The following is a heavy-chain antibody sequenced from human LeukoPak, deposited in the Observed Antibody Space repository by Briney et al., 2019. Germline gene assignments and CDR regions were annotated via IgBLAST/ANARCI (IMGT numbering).Heavy chain of an antibody. J-gene: IGHJ4*02. CDR2: IIPIFGTA. D-gene: IGHD6-19*01. CDR3: ARGGTGYSSGWYDEWVRWAIDY. CDR1: GGTFISYA. V-gene: IGHV1-69*13. Sequence: SVKVSCKASGGTFISYAISWVRQAPGQGLEWMGGIIPIFGTANYAQKFQGRVTITADESTSTAYMELNSLRSEDTAVYYCARGGTGYSSGWYDEWVRWAIDYWGQGTLVTVSS.